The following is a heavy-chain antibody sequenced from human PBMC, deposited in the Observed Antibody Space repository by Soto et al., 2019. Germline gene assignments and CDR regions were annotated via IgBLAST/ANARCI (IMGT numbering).Heavy chain of an antibody. D-gene: IGHD6-19*01. CDR2: IDPSGGSA. CDR3: ARTEQWLVPPFDY. Sequence: ASVKVSCKASGGTFSSYAISWVRQAPGQGLEWVGIIDPSGGSASYAQKFQGRVTMTRDTSTSTVYMELSSLRSEDTAIYYCARTEQWLVPPFDYWGQGTLVTVSS. CDR1: GGTFSSYA. V-gene: IGHV1-46*01. J-gene: IGHJ4*02.